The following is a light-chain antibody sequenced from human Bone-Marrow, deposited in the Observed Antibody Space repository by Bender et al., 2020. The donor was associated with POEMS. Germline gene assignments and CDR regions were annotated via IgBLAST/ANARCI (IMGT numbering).Light chain of an antibody. J-gene: IGLJ3*02. CDR1: SSNIGCNT. Sequence: QSVLTQPPSASGTPGQRVTISCSGGSSNIGCNTVNWYQQLPGTAPKLLIYSNDQRPSGVPDRFSGSKSGTSASLAISGLQSEDEADYYCAAWDDSLNGRVFGGGTKLTVL. CDR2: SND. CDR3: AAWDDSLNGRV. V-gene: IGLV1-44*01.